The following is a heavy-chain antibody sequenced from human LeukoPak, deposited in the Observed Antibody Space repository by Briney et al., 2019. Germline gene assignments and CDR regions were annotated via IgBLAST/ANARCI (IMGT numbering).Heavy chain of an antibody. Sequence: KLSETLSLTCTVSGGSISSYYWSWIRQPPGKGLEWLGYIYYSGSTNYNPSLKSRVTISVDTSKNQFSLKLSSVTAADTAVYYCARGEYYDSSSPLYYFDYWGQGALVTVSS. V-gene: IGHV4-59*01. J-gene: IGHJ4*02. CDR2: IYYSGST. CDR1: GGSISSYY. CDR3: ARGEYYDSSSPLYYFDY. D-gene: IGHD3-22*01.